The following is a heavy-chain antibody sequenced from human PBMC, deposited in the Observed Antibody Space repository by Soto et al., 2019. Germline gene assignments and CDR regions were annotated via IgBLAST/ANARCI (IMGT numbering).Heavy chain of an antibody. CDR1: GYIFINYY. CDR3: AREYCSGGNCYSGSFDP. CDR2: INPNGGST. D-gene: IGHD2-15*01. Sequence: ASVKVSCKASGYIFINYYIHWVRQARGQGLEWMGRINPNGGSTSYAQKFQGRVTMTSDTSTSTLYMELSSLRSEDTAVYYCAREYCSGGNCYSGSFDPWGQGTLVTVSS. V-gene: IGHV1-46*01. J-gene: IGHJ5*02.